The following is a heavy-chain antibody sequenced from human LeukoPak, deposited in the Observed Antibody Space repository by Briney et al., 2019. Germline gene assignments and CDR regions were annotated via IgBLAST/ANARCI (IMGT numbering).Heavy chain of an antibody. CDR2: INPGGGST. D-gene: IGHD4-11*01. V-gene: IGHV1-46*01. Sequence: ASVKVSCKASGYTFTSYYMHWVRQAPGQGLEWMGIINPGGGSTSYAQKFQGRVTMTRDTSTSTVYMELSSLRSEDTAVYYCTRDGPTAVTDYWGQGTLVTVSS. J-gene: IGHJ4*02. CDR1: GYTFTSYY. CDR3: TRDGPTAVTDY.